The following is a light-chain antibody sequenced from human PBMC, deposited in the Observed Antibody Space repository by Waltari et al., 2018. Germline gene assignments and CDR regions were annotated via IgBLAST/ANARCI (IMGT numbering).Light chain of an antibody. Sequence: EIVLTQSPGTLSLSPGERATLSCWASQSVGRSLAWYQQKGGQAPRLLVYGACIRATGIPDRFSGSGSGTDFILTISRLEPEDFAVYYCQHYVRLPVTFGQGTKLEIK. V-gene: IGKV3-20*01. J-gene: IGKJ1*01. CDR1: QSVGRS. CDR3: QHYVRLPVT. CDR2: GAC.